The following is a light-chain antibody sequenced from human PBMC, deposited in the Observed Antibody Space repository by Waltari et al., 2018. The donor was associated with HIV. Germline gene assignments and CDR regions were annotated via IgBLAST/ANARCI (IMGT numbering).Light chain of an antibody. V-gene: IGLV3-1*01. CDR3: QAWDSSTVV. Sequence: SYELTQPPSVSVSPGQTASITRSGDKLGDKYACWYQQKPGQSPVLVIYHDSKRASGIPERFSGCNAGNTATLTISGTQAMDEADYYWQAWDSSTVVFGGGTKLTVL. CDR2: HDS. CDR1: KLGDKY. J-gene: IGLJ2*01.